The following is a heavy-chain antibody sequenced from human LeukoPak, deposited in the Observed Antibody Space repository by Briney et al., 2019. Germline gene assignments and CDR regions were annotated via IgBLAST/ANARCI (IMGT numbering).Heavy chain of an antibody. Sequence: GGSLRLSCAASGFTFSGSEMHWVRQAPGKGLEWVAYISPTGKTTNYADSVQGRFTVSRANDKNLILLQMSGLRAGDTAIYYCARGVVSGDNVLTGYFRAFDYWGQGALVTVSS. CDR3: ARGVVSGDNVLTGYFRAFDY. J-gene: IGHJ4*02. D-gene: IGHD3-9*01. CDR1: GFTFSGSE. V-gene: IGHV3-48*03. CDR2: ISPTGKTT.